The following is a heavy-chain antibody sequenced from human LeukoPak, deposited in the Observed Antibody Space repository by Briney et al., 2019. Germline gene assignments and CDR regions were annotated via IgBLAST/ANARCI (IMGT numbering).Heavy chain of an antibody. CDR2: IYHSGRT. Sequence: PSETLSLTCTVSGYSISSGYYWGWIRQPPGKGLEWIGSIYHSGRTFYNPSLKSRVTISVDTSKNQFSLKLSSVTAADTAVYYCARVSVEGVDYWGQGTLVTVSS. D-gene: IGHD4-23*01. CDR1: GYSISSGYY. J-gene: IGHJ4*02. CDR3: ARVSVEGVDY. V-gene: IGHV4-38-2*02.